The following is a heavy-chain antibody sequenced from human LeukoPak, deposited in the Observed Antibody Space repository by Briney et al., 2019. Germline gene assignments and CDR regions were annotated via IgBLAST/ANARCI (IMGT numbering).Heavy chain of an antibody. J-gene: IGHJ4*02. Sequence: SETLSLTCTVSGGSISSYYWSWIRQPPGKGLEWIGYIYYTGSTNYNPSLKSRVSISVDTSKNQFSLKLSSVTAADTAVYYCARGDWGLNYFDHWGQGNLVTVSS. D-gene: IGHD7-27*01. CDR2: IYYTGST. V-gene: IGHV4-59*12. CDR1: GGSISSYY. CDR3: ARGDWGLNYFDH.